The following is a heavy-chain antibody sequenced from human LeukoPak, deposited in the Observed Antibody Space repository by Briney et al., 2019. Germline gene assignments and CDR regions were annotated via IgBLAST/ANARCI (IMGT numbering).Heavy chain of an antibody. CDR3: AKDASSGTYFDY. CDR2: ISSSSSYI. CDR1: GFTFSSYS. V-gene: IGHV3-21*04. D-gene: IGHD1-1*01. J-gene: IGHJ4*02. Sequence: GGSLRLSCAASGFTFSSYSMNWVRQAPGKGLEWVSSISSSSSYIYYADSVKGRFTISRDNAKNSLYLQMNSLRAEDTALYYCAKDASSGTYFDYWGQGTLVTVSS.